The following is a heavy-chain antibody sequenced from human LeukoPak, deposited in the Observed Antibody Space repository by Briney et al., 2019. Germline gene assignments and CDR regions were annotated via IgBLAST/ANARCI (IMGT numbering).Heavy chain of an antibody. J-gene: IGHJ4*02. CDR2: IKQDGSEK. D-gene: IGHD3-10*01. CDR3: ASLEARSGSSYYFDY. CDR1: GFTYSSYW. Sequence: PGGFLRLSCAASGFTYSSYWMSWVRQAPGKGLEWVANIKQDGSEKYYVDSVKGRFTISRDSAKNSLYLQMNSLRAEDTAVYYCASLEARSGSSYYFDYWGQGTLVTVSS. V-gene: IGHV3-7*01.